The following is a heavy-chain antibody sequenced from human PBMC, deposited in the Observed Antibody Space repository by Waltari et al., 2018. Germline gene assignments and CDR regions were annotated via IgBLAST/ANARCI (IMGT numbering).Heavy chain of an antibody. V-gene: IGHV3-NL1*01. CDR3: AKEGGGVTFDI. J-gene: IGHJ3*02. D-gene: IGHD2-8*02. Sequence: QVQLVESGGGVVQPGRSLRLSCAASGFTFSRYAMHWVRQAPGKGLEWVSVIYTGGSTHYADSVKGRFTVSRDNSKSTLYLQMDTLTPEDTAVYYCAKEGGGVTFDIWGQGTMVTVSS. CDR2: IYTGGST. CDR1: GFTFSRYA.